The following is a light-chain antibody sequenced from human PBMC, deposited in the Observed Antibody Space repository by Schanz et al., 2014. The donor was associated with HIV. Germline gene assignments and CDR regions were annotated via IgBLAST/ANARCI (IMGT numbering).Light chain of an antibody. J-gene: IGLJ1*01. Sequence: QSVLTQPPSVSGAPGQRVTISCTGSSSNIGAGYEVHWYKQLPETAPKLLIFGDKNRPSGVPDRYSGSKSDTSASLAITGLQAEDEADYYCQSYDSSLNSYVFGSGTKLTVL. CDR3: QSYDSSLNSYV. V-gene: IGLV1-40*01. CDR2: GDK. CDR1: SSNIGAGYE.